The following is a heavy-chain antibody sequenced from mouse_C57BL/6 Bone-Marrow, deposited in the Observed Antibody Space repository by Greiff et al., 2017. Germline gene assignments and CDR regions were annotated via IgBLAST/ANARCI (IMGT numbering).Heavy chain of an antibody. Sequence: VQLLQSGAELMKPGASVTLSCKATGYTFTGYWIEWVKQRPGHGLEWIGEILPGRGSTNYNEKFKGKATFTADTSSNTAYMQLSSLTTEDSAIYYCARSVDFYWYFDVWGTGTTVTVSS. CDR1: GYTFTGYW. J-gene: IGHJ1*03. CDR2: ILPGRGST. V-gene: IGHV1-9*01. CDR3: ARSVDFYWYFDV.